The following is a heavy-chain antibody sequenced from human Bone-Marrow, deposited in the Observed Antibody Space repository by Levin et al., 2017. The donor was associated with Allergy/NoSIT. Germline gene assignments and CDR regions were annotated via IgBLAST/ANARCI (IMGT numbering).Heavy chain of an antibody. J-gene: IGHJ4*02. CDR3: AKGAEDRGYLDF. CDR2: VAGSGQTT. Sequence: GGSLRLSCAASGFTFRHYAMIWVRQAPGKGLEWVSTVAGSGQTTYYAASVRGRFTISRDNSNNTFYLEMNSLTVEDTGLYYCAKGAEDRGYLDFWGQGALVTVAS. V-gene: IGHV3-23*01. CDR1: GFTFRHYA. D-gene: IGHD1-14*01.